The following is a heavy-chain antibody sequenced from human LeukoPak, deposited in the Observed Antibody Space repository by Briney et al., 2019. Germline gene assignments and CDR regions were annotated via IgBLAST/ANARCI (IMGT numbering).Heavy chain of an antibody. J-gene: IGHJ4*02. V-gene: IGHV4-39*02. CDR1: GGSIRRGSHY. D-gene: IGHD3-22*01. CDR3: AKRDDSGGNLVDL. Sequence: KASETLALSCTVSGGSIRRGSHYWDCIRQPPGKGLEWMGSIYYSGSTHYTPSLENRATISIDTSKNHFSLKLSSLTAVDTSVYYCAKRDDSGGNLVDLWGQGTLVTVS. CDR2: IYYSGST.